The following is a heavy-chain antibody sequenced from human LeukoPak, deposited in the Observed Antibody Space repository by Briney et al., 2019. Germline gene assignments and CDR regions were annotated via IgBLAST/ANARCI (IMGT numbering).Heavy chain of an antibody. V-gene: IGHV4-34*01. Sequence: SETLSLTCAAYGGSFSGYYWSWIRQSPGRGLEWIGEINHSGDTNYNSSVKSRVTISVDTSKNQFSLKVRSLTAADTAVYYCARGPTISETGYFDYWGQGTLVTVSS. D-gene: IGHD1-1*01. CDR2: INHSGDT. CDR3: ARGPTISETGYFDY. J-gene: IGHJ4*03. CDR1: GGSFSGYY.